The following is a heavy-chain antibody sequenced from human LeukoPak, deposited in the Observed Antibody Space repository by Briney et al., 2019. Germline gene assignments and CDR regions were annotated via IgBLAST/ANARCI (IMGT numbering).Heavy chain of an antibody. Sequence: GGSLRLSCAASGFTFSSYAMSWVRQAPGKGLEWVLAISGSGGSTYYADSVKGRFTISRDNSKNTLYLQMNSLRAEDTAVYYCAKATYYYDSSGYFQHWGQGTPVTVSS. CDR1: GFTFSSYA. V-gene: IGHV3-23*01. CDR3: AKATYYYDSSGYFQH. J-gene: IGHJ1*01. D-gene: IGHD3-22*01. CDR2: ISGSGGST.